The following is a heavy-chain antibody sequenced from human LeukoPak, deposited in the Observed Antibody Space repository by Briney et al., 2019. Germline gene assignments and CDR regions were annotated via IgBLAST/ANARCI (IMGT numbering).Heavy chain of an antibody. CDR1: GFTVSSNY. V-gene: IGHV3-53*01. D-gene: IGHD3-16*02. CDR2: IYSGGST. J-gene: IGHJ4*02. CDR3: ARDEVTFGGVIVTRYFDY. Sequence: GGSLRLSCAASGFTVSSNYMSWVRQAPGKGLEWVSVIYSGGSTYYADSVKGRFTISRDNSKNTLYLQMNSLRAEDTAVYYCARDEVTFGGVIVTRYFDYWGQGTLVTVSS.